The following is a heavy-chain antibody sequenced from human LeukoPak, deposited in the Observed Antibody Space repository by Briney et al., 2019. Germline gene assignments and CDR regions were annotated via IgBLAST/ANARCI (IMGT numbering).Heavy chain of an antibody. Sequence: SETLSLTCSVSSGSISNFYWSWIRQPAGKGLEWIGRIFTSGNTNYNPSLKSRVTISVDTSKNQFSLKLSSVTAADTAVYYCARFSGGKPYYFDYWGQGTLVTVSS. CDR1: SGSISNFY. CDR2: IFTSGNT. CDR3: ARFSGGKPYYFDY. D-gene: IGHD2-15*01. J-gene: IGHJ4*02. V-gene: IGHV4-4*07.